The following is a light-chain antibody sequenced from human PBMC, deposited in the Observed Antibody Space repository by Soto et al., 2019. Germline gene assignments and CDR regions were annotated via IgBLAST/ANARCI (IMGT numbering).Light chain of an antibody. CDR3: QQYGSSPIT. CDR1: QSVSSSY. V-gene: IGKV3D-20*01. J-gene: IGKJ5*01. CDR2: DAS. Sequence: EVILTQSPATLSLYPGEKATLSCGASQSVSSSYVAWYQHRPGLAPRLLIHDASSRATGIPDRFSGTKSGTDFTLTIRRLEPEDAAVYYCQQYGSSPITFGQGARPEI.